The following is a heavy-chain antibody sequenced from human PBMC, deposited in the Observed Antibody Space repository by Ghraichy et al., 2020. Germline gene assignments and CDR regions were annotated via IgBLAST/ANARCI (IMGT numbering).Heavy chain of an antibody. J-gene: IGHJ1*01. CDR1: GGSISSSSYY. CDR3: ARGDVAWELALPVYFQH. V-gene: IGHV4-39*01. CDR2: IYYSGST. Sequence: SQTLSLTCTVSGGSISSSSYYWGWIRQPPGKGMEWIGSIYYSGSTYYNPSLKSRVTISVDTSKNQFSLKLSSVTAADTAVYYCARGDVAWELALPVYFQHWGQGTLVTVSS. D-gene: IGHD1-26*01.